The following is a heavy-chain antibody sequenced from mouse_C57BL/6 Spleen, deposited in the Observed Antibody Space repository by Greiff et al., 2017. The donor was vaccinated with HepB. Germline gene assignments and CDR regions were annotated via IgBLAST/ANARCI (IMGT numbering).Heavy chain of an antibody. D-gene: IGHD1-1*01. V-gene: IGHV5-17*01. CDR1: GFTFSDYG. CDR3: ARQDYGSSYGYFDV. J-gene: IGHJ1*03. Sequence: EVNLVESGGGLVKPGGSLKLSCAASGFTFSDYGMHWVRQAPEKGLEWVAYISSGSSTIYYADTVKGRFTISRDNAKNTLFLQMTSLRSEDTAMYYCARQDYGSSYGYFDVWGTGTTVTVSS. CDR2: ISSGSSTI.